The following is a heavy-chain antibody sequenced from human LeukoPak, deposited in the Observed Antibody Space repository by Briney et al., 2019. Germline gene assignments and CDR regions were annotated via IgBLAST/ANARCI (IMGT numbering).Heavy chain of an antibody. CDR1: GGSFSGYY. V-gene: IGHV4-34*01. D-gene: IGHD1-1*01. CDR2: INHSGST. CDR3: ARYNPSAVIKLHPNAFGI. J-gene: IGHJ3*02. Sequence: SETLSLTCAVYGGSFSGYYWSWIRQPPGKGLEWIGEINHSGSTNYNPSLKSRVTISVDTSKNQFSLKLSSVTAADTAVYYCARYNPSAVIKLHPNAFGIWGQGTMVTVSS.